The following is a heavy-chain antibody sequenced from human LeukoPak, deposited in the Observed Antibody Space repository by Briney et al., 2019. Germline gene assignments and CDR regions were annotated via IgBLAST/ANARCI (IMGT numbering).Heavy chain of an antibody. Sequence: GESLRLSCAASGFTFNDYYMSWIRQAPGKGLEWLSYINIGGTNTHYADSVKGRFIISRDNAKKSLYLEMNNLRAEDTAVYYCATDGAGFDTWGQGVLVTVSS. CDR1: GFTFNDYY. V-gene: IGHV3-11*01. J-gene: IGHJ5*02. CDR3: ATDGAGFDT. CDR2: INIGGTNT.